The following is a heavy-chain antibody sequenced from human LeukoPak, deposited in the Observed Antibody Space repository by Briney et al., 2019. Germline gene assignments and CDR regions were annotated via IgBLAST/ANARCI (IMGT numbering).Heavy chain of an antibody. D-gene: IGHD3-10*01. V-gene: IGHV3-43*02. CDR1: GFTFDDYA. CDR2: ISGDGGST. CDR3: AKELRGVARPYYYYGMDV. Sequence: PGGSLRLSCAASGFTFDDYAMHWVRHAPGKGLEWVSLISGDGGSTYYADSVKGRFTISRDNSKNSLYLQMNSLRTEDTALYYCAKELRGVARPYYYYGMDVWGQGTTVTVSS. J-gene: IGHJ6*02.